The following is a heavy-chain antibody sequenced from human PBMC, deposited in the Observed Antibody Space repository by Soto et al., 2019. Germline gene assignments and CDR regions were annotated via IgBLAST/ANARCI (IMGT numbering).Heavy chain of an antibody. D-gene: IGHD3-3*01. CDR2: IYPGDSDT. CDR1: GFTFSSYS. Sequence: GGSLRLSCAASGFTFSSYSMNWVRQAPGKGLEWMGIIYPGDSDTRYSPSFQGQVTISADKSISTAYLQWSSLKASDTAMYYCARRAYYDFWSGYDWFDPWGQGTLVTVSS. V-gene: IGHV5-51*01. J-gene: IGHJ5*02. CDR3: ARRAYYDFWSGYDWFDP.